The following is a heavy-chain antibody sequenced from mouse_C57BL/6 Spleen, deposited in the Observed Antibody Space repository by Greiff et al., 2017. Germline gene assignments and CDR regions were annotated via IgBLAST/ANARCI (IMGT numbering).Heavy chain of an antibody. CDR3: ARMGYYVDYAMDY. CDR1: GYTFTDYT. Sequence: EVKLQESGPELVKPGASVKIPCKASGYTFTDYTMDWVKQSHGKSLEWIGDINPHHGGTIYNQKFKGKATLTVDKSSSTAYMELRSLTSEDTAVYYCARMGYYVDYAMDYWGQGTSVTVAS. V-gene: IGHV1-18*01. D-gene: IGHD2-3*01. J-gene: IGHJ4*01. CDR2: INPHHGGT.